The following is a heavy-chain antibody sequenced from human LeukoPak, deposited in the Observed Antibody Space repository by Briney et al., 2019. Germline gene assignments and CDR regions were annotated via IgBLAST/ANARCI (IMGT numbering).Heavy chain of an antibody. J-gene: IGHJ4*02. V-gene: IGHV4-39*01. CDR1: GGSISYIGYY. D-gene: IGHD4-23*01. CDR2: MYYTGSS. CDR3: ARRGSVTHRFDY. Sequence: PSETLSLTCTVSGGSISYIGYYWGWIRQPPGKGLEGIGTMYYTGSSYYNSSLKSRVTISVDTSKNLLSLKVSSVTAADTAVYYCARRGSVTHRFDYWGQGTLVTVSS.